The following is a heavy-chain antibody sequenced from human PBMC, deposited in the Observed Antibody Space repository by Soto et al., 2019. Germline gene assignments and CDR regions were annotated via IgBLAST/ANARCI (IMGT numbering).Heavy chain of an antibody. Sequence: ASVKVSCKASGYTFTSYYMHWVRQAPGQGLEWMGIINPSGGSTSYAQKFQGRVTMTRDTSTSTAYMELSSLRSEDTAVYYCARGRANFDWSVRFDPWGQGTLVTVSS. D-gene: IGHD3-9*01. CDR2: INPSGGST. V-gene: IGHV1-46*01. J-gene: IGHJ5*02. CDR3: ARGRANFDWSVRFDP. CDR1: GYTFTSYY.